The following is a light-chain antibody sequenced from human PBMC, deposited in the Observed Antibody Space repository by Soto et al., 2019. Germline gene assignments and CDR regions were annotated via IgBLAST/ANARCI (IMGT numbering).Light chain of an antibody. J-gene: IGKJ5*01. Sequence: EILFTQSPSTRSVSPGEGATLTCRASQSISNNLAWYPQKPGQAPRLLIYGVSTRATDIPALFSGSGSGTEFTLTISSLQSEDLATYYCQSYNTASPTFGQGTRLEIK. V-gene: IGKV3-15*01. CDR3: QSYNTASPT. CDR1: QSISNN. CDR2: GVS.